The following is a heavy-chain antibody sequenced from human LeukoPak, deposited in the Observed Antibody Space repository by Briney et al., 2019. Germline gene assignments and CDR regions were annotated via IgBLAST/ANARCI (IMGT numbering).Heavy chain of an antibody. Sequence: PGGSLRLSCAASGFTFSSNAMSWVRQAPGKGLEWVSAISGSGGRTYSADSVKGRFTISRDNSKSTLNLQMNSLRAEDTAVYYCAKVANGDNYYYGMDVWGQGTAVTVSS. J-gene: IGHJ6*02. CDR2: ISGSGGRT. CDR3: AKVANGDNYYYGMDV. V-gene: IGHV3-23*01. CDR1: GFTFSSNA. D-gene: IGHD7-27*01.